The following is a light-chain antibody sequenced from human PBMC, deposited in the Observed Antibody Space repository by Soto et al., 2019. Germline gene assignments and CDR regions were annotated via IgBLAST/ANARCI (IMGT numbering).Light chain of an antibody. CDR1: QSVGNY. CDR2: GAS. V-gene: IGKV3-15*01. Sequence: EIAMTQSPATLSVSAGERATLSCSASQSVGNYLAWYQQKPGQAPRLVIHGASTRATGIPARFSGSGSGTEFTLTISSLQSEDFAVYYCQQHDNWPRTFGQGTKVDI. J-gene: IGKJ1*01. CDR3: QQHDNWPRT.